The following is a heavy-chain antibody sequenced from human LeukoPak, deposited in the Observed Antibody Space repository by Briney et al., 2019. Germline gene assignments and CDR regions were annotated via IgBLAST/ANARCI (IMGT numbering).Heavy chain of an antibody. J-gene: IGHJ5*02. CDR1: GGSISSYY. Sequence: PSETLSLSCTVSGGSISSYYLSWIRQPPGKGLERVAYISDIGSINYNPSLKSRVTMSVATSKNQFSLKLSSVTAADTAVYYCARETWKHQPIGGFDPWGQGTLVTVSS. CDR2: ISDIGSI. D-gene: IGHD5-18*01. V-gene: IGHV4-59*12. CDR3: ARETWKHQPIGGFDP.